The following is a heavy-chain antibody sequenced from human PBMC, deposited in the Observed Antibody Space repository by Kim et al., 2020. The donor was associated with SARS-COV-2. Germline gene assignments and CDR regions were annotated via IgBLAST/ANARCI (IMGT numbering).Heavy chain of an antibody. CDR2: MNPNSGNT. CDR1: GYTFTSYD. CDR3: ARSPSGSKGRSKGNWFDP. D-gene: IGHD3-10*01. Sequence: ASVKVSCKASGYTFTSYDINWVRQATGQGLEWMGWMNPNSGNTGYAQKFQGRVTMTRNTSISTAYMELSSLRSEDTAVYYCARSPSGSKGRSKGNWFDPWGQGTLVTVSS. V-gene: IGHV1-8*01. J-gene: IGHJ5*02.